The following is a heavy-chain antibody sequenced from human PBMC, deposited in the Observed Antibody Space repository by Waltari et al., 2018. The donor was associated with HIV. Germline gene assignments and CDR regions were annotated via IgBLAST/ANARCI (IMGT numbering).Heavy chain of an antibody. CDR1: GXSLTTSGLG. Sequence: QITLKESGXTMMKPKQTLTLTCTFSGXSLTTSGLGVAWTRQPPGRTPEWLAVIYWDDNKHYNXSLRXRLXIYKDTSXNXXFLXVGNMDPSDRATXXXXHXYXYRSGSFFAYWGQGILVSVSS. CDR2: IYWDDNK. J-gene: IGHJ4*02. D-gene: IGHD3-10*01. V-gene: IGHV2-5*02. CDR3: XHXYXYRSGSFFAY.